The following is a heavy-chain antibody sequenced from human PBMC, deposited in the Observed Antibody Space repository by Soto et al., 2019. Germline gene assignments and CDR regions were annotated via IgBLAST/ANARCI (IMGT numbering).Heavy chain of an antibody. CDR1: GFTFSSYA. CDR3: AKVGIVVVVAADGMDV. D-gene: IGHD2-15*01. Sequence: PGGSLRLSCAASGFTFSSYAMSWVRQAPGKGLEGVSAISGSGGSTYYADSVKGRFTISRDNSKNTLYLQMNSLRAEDTAVYYCAKVGIVVVVAADGMDVWGQGTTVTVSS. V-gene: IGHV3-23*01. J-gene: IGHJ6*02. CDR2: ISGSGGST.